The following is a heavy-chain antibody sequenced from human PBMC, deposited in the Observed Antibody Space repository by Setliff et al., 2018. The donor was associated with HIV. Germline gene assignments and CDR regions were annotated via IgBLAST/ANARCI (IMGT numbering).Heavy chain of an antibody. Sequence: ASVKVSCKASGDTFTTYALHWVRPAPGQRLEWMGWINAGNGDTNSSQKFLGRVNMTSDTSLRTAYMEVGRLRSDITAVYYCARVTGSFDFWAISYYYLDVWGEGTTVTVSS. D-gene: IGHD3-3*01. V-gene: IGHV1-3*01. CDR3: ARVTGSFDFWAISYYYLDV. CDR2: INAGNGDT. J-gene: IGHJ6*03. CDR1: GDTFTTYA.